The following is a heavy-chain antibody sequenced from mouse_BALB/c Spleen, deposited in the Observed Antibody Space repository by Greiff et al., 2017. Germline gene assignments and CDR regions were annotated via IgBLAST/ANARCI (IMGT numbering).Heavy chain of an antibody. Sequence: VKLQESGPGLVQPSQSLSITCTVSGFSLTSYGVHWVRQSPGKGLEWLGVIWSGGSTDYNAAFISRLSISKDNSKSQVFFKMNSLQANDTAIYYCARAYYYERGAMDYWGQGTSVTVSS. CDR3: ARAYYYERGAMDY. CDR1: GFSLTSYG. D-gene: IGHD1-1*01. J-gene: IGHJ4*01. V-gene: IGHV2-2*02. CDR2: IWSGGST.